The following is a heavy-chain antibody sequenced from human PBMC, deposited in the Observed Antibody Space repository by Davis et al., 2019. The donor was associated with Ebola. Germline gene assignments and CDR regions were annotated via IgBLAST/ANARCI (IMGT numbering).Heavy chain of an antibody. D-gene: IGHD3-16*01. CDR3: ASGLWGSRGMDV. CDR1: GYTFTSYY. J-gene: IGHJ6*04. V-gene: IGHV1-46*01. CDR2: INPSGGST. Sequence: AASVKVSCKASGYTFTSYYMHWVRQAPGQGLEWMGIINPSGGSTSYAQKFQGRVTMTRNTSISTAYMELSSLRSEDTAVYYCASGLWGSRGMDVWGKGTTVTVSS.